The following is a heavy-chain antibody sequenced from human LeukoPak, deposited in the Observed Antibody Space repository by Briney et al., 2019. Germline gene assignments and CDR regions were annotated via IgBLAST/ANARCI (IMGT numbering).Heavy chain of an antibody. CDR2: FDPEDGET. D-gene: IGHD1-26*01. J-gene: IGHJ4*02. CDR1: GYTLTELS. Sequence: GASVKVSCKVSGYTLTELSMHWVRQAPGKGLEWMGGFDPEDGETIYAQKFQGRVTVTRDTSTSTVHMELSGLRSEDTAVYYCARDQGAFDYWGQGTLVTVSS. V-gene: IGHV1-24*01. CDR3: ARDQGAFDY.